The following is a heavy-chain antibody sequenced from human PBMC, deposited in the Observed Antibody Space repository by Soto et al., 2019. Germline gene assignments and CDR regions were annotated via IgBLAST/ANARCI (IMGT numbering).Heavy chain of an antibody. J-gene: IGHJ4*02. CDR2: IFWDDDK. V-gene: IGHV2-5*02. CDR3: AHRSRGYAYYFDQ. D-gene: IGHD5-12*01. Sequence: QITLKESGPTLVKPTQTLTLTCSFSGFSLSTRGVGVGWIRQPPGKALEWLALIFWDDDKWYSPSLRSRLTITXDXXKNQEVLTMPNMDPVDTATYYCAHRSRGYAYYFDQWGQGTLVTVSS. CDR1: GFSLSTRGVG.